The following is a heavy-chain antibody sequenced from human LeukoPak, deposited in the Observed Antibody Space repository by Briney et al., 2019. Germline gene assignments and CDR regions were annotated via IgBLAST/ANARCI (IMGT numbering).Heavy chain of an antibody. J-gene: IGHJ4*02. CDR3: ARALAQGGSFDLYYFDS. CDR1: GYTSTTYG. D-gene: IGHD3-9*01. Sequence: ASVKVSCKASGYTSTTYGISWVRQAPGQGLEWMGWTYNSYTHYAQTLRDRLTMTTDPSTSTSYMELRGLRSDDTAVYYCARALAQGGSFDLYYFDSWGQGSLVTVSS. CDR2: TYNSYT. V-gene: IGHV1-18*01.